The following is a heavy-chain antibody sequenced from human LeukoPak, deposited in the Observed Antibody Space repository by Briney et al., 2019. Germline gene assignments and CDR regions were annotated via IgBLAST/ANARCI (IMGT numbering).Heavy chain of an antibody. V-gene: IGHV5-51*01. CDR3: ARRSYSSGWYYFDY. CDR2: IYPGDSDT. Sequence: GESLKISCKGSGYGFSSYWIGWVRQMPGKGLEWMGIIYPGDSDTRYSPSFQGQVTISADKSISTAYLQWSSLKASDTAMYYCARRSYSSGWYYFDYWGQGTLVTVSS. D-gene: IGHD6-19*01. CDR1: GYGFSSYW. J-gene: IGHJ4*02.